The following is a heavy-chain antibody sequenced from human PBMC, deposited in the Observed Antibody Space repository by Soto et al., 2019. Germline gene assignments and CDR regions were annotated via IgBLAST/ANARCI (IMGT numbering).Heavy chain of an antibody. V-gene: IGHV3-21*01. CDR1: GFTFSSYS. Sequence: EVQLVESGGGLVKPGGSLRLSCAASGFTFSSYSMNWVRQAPGKGLEWVSSISSSSSYIYYADSVKGRFTISRDNAKNSLYLQMNSLRAEDTAVYYCARDEMVDAKGSDYWGQGTLVTVSS. D-gene: IGHD2-15*01. CDR2: ISSSSSYI. J-gene: IGHJ4*02. CDR3: ARDEMVDAKGSDY.